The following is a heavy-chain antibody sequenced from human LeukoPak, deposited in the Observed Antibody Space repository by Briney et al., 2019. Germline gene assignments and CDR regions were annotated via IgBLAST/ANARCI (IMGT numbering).Heavy chain of an antibody. J-gene: IGHJ4*02. CDR3: AKTGRETAVFDY. CDR1: GFTFSSYG. CDR2: ISYDGSNK. V-gene: IGHV3-30*18. Sequence: PGRSLRLSCAASGFTFSSYGMHWVRQAPGKGLEWVAVISYDGSNKYYADSVKGRFTISRDNSKNTLYLQMNSLRAEDTAVYYCAKTGRETAVFDYWGQGTLVTVSS.